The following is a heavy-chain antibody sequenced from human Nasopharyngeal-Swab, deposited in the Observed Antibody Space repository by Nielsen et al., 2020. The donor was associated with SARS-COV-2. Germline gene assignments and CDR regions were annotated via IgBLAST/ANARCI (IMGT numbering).Heavy chain of an antibody. V-gene: IGHV4-59*01. CDR2: IYYSGST. Sequence: WIRQPPGKGLEWIGYIYYSGSTNYNPSLKGRVTISVDTSKNQFSLKLSSVTAADTAVYYCARVAAAGGDVWGQGTTVTVPS. J-gene: IGHJ6*02. D-gene: IGHD6-13*01. CDR3: ARVAAAGGDV.